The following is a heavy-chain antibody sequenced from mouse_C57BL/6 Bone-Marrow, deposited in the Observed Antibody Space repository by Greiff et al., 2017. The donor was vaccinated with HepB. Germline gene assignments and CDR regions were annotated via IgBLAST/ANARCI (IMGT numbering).Heavy chain of an antibody. D-gene: IGHD1-1*01. CDR3: TRDQMTTGFTGDYAMDY. CDR1: GFTFSSYA. V-gene: IGHV5-9-1*02. J-gene: IGHJ4*01. Sequence: EVMLVESGEGLVKPGGSLKPSCAASGFTFSSYAMSWVRQTPEKRLEWVAYISSGGDYIYYADTVKGRFTISRDNARNTLYLQMSSLKSEDTAMYYCTRDQMTTGFTGDYAMDYWGQGTSVTVSS. CDR2: ISSGGDYI.